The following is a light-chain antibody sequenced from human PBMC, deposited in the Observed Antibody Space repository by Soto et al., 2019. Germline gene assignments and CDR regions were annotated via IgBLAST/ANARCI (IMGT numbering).Light chain of an antibody. CDR2: YDS. V-gene: IGLV3-21*04. CDR1: NIGSKS. Sequence: SYVLTQPPSVSVAPGKTARITCGGNNIGSKSVHWYQQKPGQAPVLVIYYDSDRPSGIPERFSGSNSGNTATLTISRVEAGDDADYYCQVWDSSSDPWVFGGGTKQTVL. J-gene: IGLJ3*02. CDR3: QVWDSSSDPWV.